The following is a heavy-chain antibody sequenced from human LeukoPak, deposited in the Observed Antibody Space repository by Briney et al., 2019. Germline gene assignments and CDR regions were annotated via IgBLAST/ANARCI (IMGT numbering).Heavy chain of an antibody. CDR1: GGSISSYY. CDR2: VYTTEDA. D-gene: IGHD2-21*02. CDR3: ARYGDPNYYFDF. Sequence: SDTLSLTCTVSGGSISSYYWIWIRQPAGKGLEWIGRVYTTEDAKYNPSLESRVSMSLDMSKNQFSLKLSSVTAADTAVYYCARYGDPNYYFDFWGQGTLVTVSS. V-gene: IGHV4-4*07. J-gene: IGHJ4*02.